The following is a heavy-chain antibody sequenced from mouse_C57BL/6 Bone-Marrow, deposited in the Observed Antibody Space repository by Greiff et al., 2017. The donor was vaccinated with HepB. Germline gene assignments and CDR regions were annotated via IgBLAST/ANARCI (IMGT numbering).Heavy chain of an antibody. J-gene: IGHJ2*01. CDR1: GFTFSDYG. CDR3: ARGGYDGGDY. CDR2: ISSGSSTI. Sequence: EVQRVESGGGLVKPGGSLKLSCAASGFTFSDYGIHWVRQAPEKGLEWVAYISSGSSTIYYADTVKGRFTISRDNAKNTLFLQMTSLRSEDTAMYYCARGGYDGGDYWGQGTTLTVSS. V-gene: IGHV5-17*01. D-gene: IGHD2-2*01.